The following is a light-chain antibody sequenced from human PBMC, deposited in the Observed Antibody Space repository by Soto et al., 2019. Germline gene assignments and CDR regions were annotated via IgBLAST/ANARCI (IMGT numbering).Light chain of an antibody. Sequence: DIQMTQSPSTLSASVGDRVTITCRASQSISSWLAWYQQKPGKAPKLLIYDVSSLESGVPSRVSGSGSGTEFTLTISSLQPDDFATYYRQQYNSYSRTFGQGTKVESK. J-gene: IGKJ1*01. CDR1: QSISSW. CDR2: DVS. CDR3: QQYNSYSRT. V-gene: IGKV1-5*01.